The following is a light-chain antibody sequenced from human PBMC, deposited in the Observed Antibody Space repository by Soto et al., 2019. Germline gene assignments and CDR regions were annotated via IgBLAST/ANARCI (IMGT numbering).Light chain of an antibody. Sequence: EIVMTQSPATLSVSPGERATLSCRASQSVSSNLAWYQQKPGQAPRLLIYGASTRANGIPARFSGSGSGTELTLTISSLQSEDFAIYYCQQYNIWPPWTFGQGTKVDIK. CDR2: GAS. CDR1: QSVSSN. V-gene: IGKV3-15*01. CDR3: QQYNIWPPWT. J-gene: IGKJ1*01.